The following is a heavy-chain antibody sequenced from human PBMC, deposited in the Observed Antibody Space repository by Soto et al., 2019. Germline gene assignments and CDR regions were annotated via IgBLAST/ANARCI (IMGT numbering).Heavy chain of an antibody. D-gene: IGHD3-16*01. CDR2: INPDSGGT. J-gene: IGHJ4*02. CDR3: ARDGVTTFDD. CDR1: GYTFTGYY. V-gene: IGHV1-2*02. Sequence: AASVKVSCKASGYTFTGYYIHWVRQAPGQGLEWVGWINPDSGGTKNAQKFQGRVTMASDTSISTAYMVLTSLRYEDTAVYYCARDGVTTFDDWCPGTLLSVSS.